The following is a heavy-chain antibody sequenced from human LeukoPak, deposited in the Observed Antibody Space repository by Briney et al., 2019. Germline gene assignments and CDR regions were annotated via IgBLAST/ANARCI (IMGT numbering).Heavy chain of an antibody. J-gene: IGHJ4*02. Sequence: GGSLRLSCAVSGLTFSSSWMDWVRQAPGKGLEWVASINPDGIKRYSADSVKGRFTISRDNARNSLYLQMDSLRVEDTAFYYCAKDSGGRDFDYWGQRTLVTVSS. CDR1: GLTFSSSW. V-gene: IGHV3-7*01. CDR3: AKDSGGRDFDY. D-gene: IGHD6-19*01. CDR2: INPDGIKR.